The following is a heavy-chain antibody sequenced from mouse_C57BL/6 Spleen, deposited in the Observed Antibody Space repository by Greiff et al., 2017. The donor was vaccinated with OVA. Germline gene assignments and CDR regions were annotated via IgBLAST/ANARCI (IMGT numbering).Heavy chain of an antibody. CDR3: ARWLLLPYWYFDV. J-gene: IGHJ1*03. CDR1: GYTFTSYW. V-gene: IGHV1-69*01. CDR2: IDPSASYT. Sequence: QVQLQQPGAELVMPGASVKLSCKASGYTFTSYWMHWVKQRPGQGLEWIGEIDPSASYTNYNQKFKGKSTLTVDKSSSTAYMQLSSLTSEDSAVYYCARWLLLPYWYFDVWGTGTTVTVSS. D-gene: IGHD2-3*01.